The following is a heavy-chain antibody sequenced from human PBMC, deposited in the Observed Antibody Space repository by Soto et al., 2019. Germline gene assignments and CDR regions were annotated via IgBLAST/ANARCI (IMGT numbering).Heavy chain of an antibody. CDR3: ARDPARGYGGSYYYYYYYMDV. J-gene: IGHJ6*03. Sequence: PGGSLRLSCAASGFTFSTYAMTWVRQAPGKGLEWVSYISSSGSTIYYADSVKGRFTISRDNAKNSLYLQMNSLRAEDTAVYYCARDPARGYGGSYYYYYYYMDVWGKGTTVTVSS. CDR2: ISSSGSTI. V-gene: IGHV3-48*04. CDR1: GFTFSTYA. D-gene: IGHD4-17*01.